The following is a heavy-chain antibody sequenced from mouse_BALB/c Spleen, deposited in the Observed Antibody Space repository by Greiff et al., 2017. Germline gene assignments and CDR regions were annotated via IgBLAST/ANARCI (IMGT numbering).Heavy chain of an antibody. CDR1: EYEFPSHD. CDR3: ARSDYDKGPFAY. Sequence: EVKVEESGGGLVPPGESLKLSCESNEYEFPSHDMSWVRKTPEKRLELVAAINSDGGSTYYPDTMERRFIISRDNTKKTLYLQMSSLRSEDTALYYCARSDYDKGPFAYWGQGTLVTVSA. CDR2: INSDGGST. J-gene: IGHJ3*01. V-gene: IGHV5-2*03. D-gene: IGHD2-4*01.